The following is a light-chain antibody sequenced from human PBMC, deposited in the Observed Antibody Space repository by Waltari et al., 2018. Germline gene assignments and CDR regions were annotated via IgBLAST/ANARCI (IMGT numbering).Light chain of an antibody. CDR2: AAS. CDR3: QQYYSTVIT. J-gene: IGKJ3*01. V-gene: IGKV1-NL1*01. CDR1: EDISDS. Sequence: DIQMTQSPSSLSASVGDRVSISCRASEDISDSLAWYQQKPGKAPTLLVYAASRLKSGVPSRISGSGSGTDYTLTISSLQPEXFAAYYCQQYYSTVITFGPGTKVDI.